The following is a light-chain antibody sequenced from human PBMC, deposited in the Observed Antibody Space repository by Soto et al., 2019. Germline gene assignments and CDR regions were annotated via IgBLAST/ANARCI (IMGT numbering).Light chain of an antibody. Sequence: ELVLTQSPGTLSLSPGERATLSCRASQSVSSSYLAWYQQKPGQAPRLLIYGASSRATGIPDRFSGSGSGTDFTLTISRLEPEDFAVYNCQKYGTSPPKFGQGTKVDIK. CDR1: QSVSSSY. J-gene: IGKJ1*01. CDR2: GAS. V-gene: IGKV3-20*01. CDR3: QKYGTSPPK.